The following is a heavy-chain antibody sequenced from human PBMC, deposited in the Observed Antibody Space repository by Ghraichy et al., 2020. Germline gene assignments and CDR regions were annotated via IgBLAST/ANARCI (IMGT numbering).Heavy chain of an antibody. D-gene: IGHD6-6*01. CDR3: ARDSQSIAAFS. V-gene: IGHV3-21*01. J-gene: IGHJ4*02. Sequence: LSLTCAASGFTFSSYSMNWVRQAPGKGLEWVSSISSSSSYIYYADSVKGRFTISRDNAKNSLYLQMNSLRAEDTAVYYCARDSQSIAAFSWGQGTLVTVSS. CDR2: ISSSSSYI. CDR1: GFTFSSYS.